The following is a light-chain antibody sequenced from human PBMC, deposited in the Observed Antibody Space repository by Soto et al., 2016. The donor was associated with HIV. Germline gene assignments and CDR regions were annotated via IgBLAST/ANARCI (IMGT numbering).Light chain of an antibody. CDR1: SVESKS. J-gene: IGLJ2*01. CDR3: QVWDSSRDHVV. Sequence: SFALTQSPSVSVAPGKTATITCEGDSVESKSVHWCQQKAGQAPVLVVYDDNDRPSGIPERFSGSNSENTATLTITRVEAGDEADYYCQVWDSSRDHVVFGGGTKLTVL. V-gene: IGLV3-21*03. CDR2: DDN.